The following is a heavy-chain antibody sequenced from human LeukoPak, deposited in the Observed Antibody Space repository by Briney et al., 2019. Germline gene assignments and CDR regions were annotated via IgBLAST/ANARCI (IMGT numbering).Heavy chain of an antibody. CDR3: ARGQGATVPQVDKNWFDP. CDR1: IDSFSNYH. D-gene: IGHD1-26*01. Sequence: SETLSLTCAVYIDSFSNYHWNWIRQTPAKGMEWIGEVNESGGTNISPSLRSRVILSVDTSKNQFSLKLISVTVADTAIYYCARGQGATVPQVDKNWFDPWGQGTRVTVSS. V-gene: IGHV4-34*01. CDR2: VNESGGT. J-gene: IGHJ5*02.